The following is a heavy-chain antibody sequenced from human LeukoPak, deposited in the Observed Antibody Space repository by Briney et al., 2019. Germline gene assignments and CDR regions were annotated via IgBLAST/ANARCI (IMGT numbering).Heavy chain of an antibody. CDR3: ARVSVVQMATIDY. CDR1: GYSISSGYY. J-gene: IGHJ4*02. Sequence: SETLSLTCTVSGYSISSGYYWDWIRQPPGKGLEWIGSIYYSGSTYYNPSLKSRVTISVDTSKNQFSLKLSSVTAADTAVYYCARVSVVQMATIDYWGQGTLVTVSS. V-gene: IGHV4-38-2*02. CDR2: IYYSGST. D-gene: IGHD5-24*01.